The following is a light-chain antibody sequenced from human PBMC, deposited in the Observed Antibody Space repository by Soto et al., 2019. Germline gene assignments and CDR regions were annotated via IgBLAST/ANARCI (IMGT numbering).Light chain of an antibody. CDR1: QSVSSY. CDR2: DAS. V-gene: IGKV3-11*01. J-gene: IGKJ1*01. CDR3: QQYGSSGT. Sequence: IVLTQSPATLSLSAGERATLSCRASQSVSSYLAWYQQKPGQAPRLLIYDASNRATGIPARFSGSGSGTDFTLTISRLEPEDFAVYYCQQYGSSGTFGQGTKVDIK.